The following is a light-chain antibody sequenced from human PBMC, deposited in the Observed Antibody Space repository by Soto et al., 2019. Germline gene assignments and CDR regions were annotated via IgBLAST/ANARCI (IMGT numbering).Light chain of an antibody. CDR2: DVT. CDR1: SNDVGRYNS. J-gene: IGLJ1*01. V-gene: IGLV2-14*03. CDR3: SSYTSSDSYV. Sequence: QCVLEHPASLTRVPGDALTIFCIGSSNDVGRYNSVSWFQHHPGKVPQVLIYDVTDRPSGISDRFSGSKSANTASLTISGLQADDEADYYCSSYTSSDSYVFGTGTKVTVL.